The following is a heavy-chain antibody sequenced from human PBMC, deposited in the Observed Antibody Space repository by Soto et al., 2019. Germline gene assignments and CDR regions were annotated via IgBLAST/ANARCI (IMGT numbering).Heavy chain of an antibody. Sequence: GGSLRLSCAASGFTFSSYAKSWVRQAPGKGLEWVSAISGSGGSTYYADSVKGRFTISRDNSKNTLYLQMNSLRAEDTAVYYCAKGGGIVGATGSYYYYYGMDVWGQGTTVTVSS. CDR3: AKGGGIVGATGSYYYYYGMDV. CDR1: GFTFSSYA. V-gene: IGHV3-23*01. D-gene: IGHD1-26*01. CDR2: ISGSGGST. J-gene: IGHJ6*02.